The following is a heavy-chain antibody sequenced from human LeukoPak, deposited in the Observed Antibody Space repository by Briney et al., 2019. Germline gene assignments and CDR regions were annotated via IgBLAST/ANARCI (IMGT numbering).Heavy chain of an antibody. J-gene: IGHJ5*02. D-gene: IGHD6-19*01. CDR1: GYTFTGYY. CDR2: INPNSGGT. V-gene: IGHV1-2*02. CDR3: ARGRSGWYYGVEVWFVR. Sequence: ASVKVSCKASGYTFTGYYMHWVRQAPGQGLEWMGCINPNSGGTNYAQKFQGRVTMTRDTSISTAYMELSRLRSDDTAVYYCARGRSGWYYGVEVWFVRWCQGTLVTVSS.